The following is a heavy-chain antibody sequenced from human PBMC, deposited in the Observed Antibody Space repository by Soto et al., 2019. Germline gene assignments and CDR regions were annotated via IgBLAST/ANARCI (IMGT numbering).Heavy chain of an antibody. CDR3: APLPPRIVVVVLPIPT. CDR1: GASISSTNW. V-gene: IGHV4-4*02. J-gene: IGHJ4*02. Sequence: QVQLQESGPRLVKPSGTLSLTCAVSGASISSTNWWTWVRQPPGKGLEWIGEIYHTGSTKYNPSLKTRLTLSLDKSNNQLSLNLSSVTAADTAVYYCAPLPPRIVVVVLPIPTWGQGTLVTVSS. CDR2: IYHTGST. D-gene: IGHD2-15*01.